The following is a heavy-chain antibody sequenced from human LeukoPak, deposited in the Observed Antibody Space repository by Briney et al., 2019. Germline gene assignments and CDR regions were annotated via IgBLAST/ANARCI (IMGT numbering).Heavy chain of an antibody. Sequence: SETLSLTCTVSGGSISSGSYYWGWIRQPPGKGLEWIGSIYYSGSTYYNPSLKSRVTISVDTSKNQFSLTLSSVTAADTAVYYCARQDYGGNIDYWGQGTLVTVSS. CDR2: IYYSGST. CDR1: GGSISSGSYY. V-gene: IGHV4-39*01. J-gene: IGHJ4*02. D-gene: IGHD4-23*01. CDR3: ARQDYGGNIDY.